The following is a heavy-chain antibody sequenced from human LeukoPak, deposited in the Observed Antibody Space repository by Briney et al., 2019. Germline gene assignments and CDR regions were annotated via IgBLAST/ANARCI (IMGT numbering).Heavy chain of an antibody. Sequence: ASVTVSCKASGGTFSSYAISWVRRAPGQGLEWMGRIIPMFGIANYAQKFQGRVTITADKSTSTAYMELSSLRSEDTAVHYCARSEDIVVVPAAGLRAWFDPWGQGTLVTVSS. CDR2: IIPMFGIA. CDR1: GGTFSSYA. D-gene: IGHD2-2*01. V-gene: IGHV1-69*04. J-gene: IGHJ5*02. CDR3: ARSEDIVVVPAAGLRAWFDP.